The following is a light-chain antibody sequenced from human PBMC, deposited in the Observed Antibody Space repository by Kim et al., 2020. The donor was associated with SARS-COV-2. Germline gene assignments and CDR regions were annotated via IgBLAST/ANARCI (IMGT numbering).Light chain of an antibody. V-gene: IGLV3-21*04. CDR1: SSGSKS. CDR3: QVWDSSSDHRVV. Sequence: GKAARFTGGGKSSGSKSVYWDRQKPGQVSVQVICYDSDRPSGMPEGFSGANSGNTATLTISRDEAGDEADYYCQVWDSSSDHRVVFGGGTQLTVL. CDR2: YDS. J-gene: IGLJ2*01.